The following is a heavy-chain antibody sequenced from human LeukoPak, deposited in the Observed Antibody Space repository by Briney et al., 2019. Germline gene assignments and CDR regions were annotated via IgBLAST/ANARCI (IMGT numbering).Heavy chain of an antibody. V-gene: IGHV1-2*06. CDR1: GYTFTSYA. CDR2: INPNSGGT. CDR3: ARGRYSSSSPHFDY. D-gene: IGHD6-6*01. Sequence: ASVKVSCKASGYTFTSYAMNWVRQAPGQGLEWMGRINPNSGGTNYAQKFQGRVTMTRDTSISTAYMELSRLRSDDTAVYYCARGRYSSSSPHFDYWGQGTLVTVSS. J-gene: IGHJ4*02.